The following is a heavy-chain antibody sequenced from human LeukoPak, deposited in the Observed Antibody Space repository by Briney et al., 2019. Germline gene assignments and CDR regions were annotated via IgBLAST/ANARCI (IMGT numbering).Heavy chain of an antibody. J-gene: IGHJ3*02. CDR3: AKDVSSGYEGAFDI. CDR1: GFTFSSYG. CDR2: ISYDGSNK. Sequence: QPGGSLRLSCAASGFTFSSYGMHWVRQAPGKGLEWVAVISYDGSNKYYADSVKGRFTISRDNSKNTLYLQMNSLRAEDTAVYYCAKDVSSGYEGAFDIWGQGTMATVSS. D-gene: IGHD3-22*01. V-gene: IGHV3-30*18.